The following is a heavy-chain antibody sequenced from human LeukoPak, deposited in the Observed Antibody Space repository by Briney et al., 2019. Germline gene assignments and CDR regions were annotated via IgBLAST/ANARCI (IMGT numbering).Heavy chain of an antibody. J-gene: IGHJ4*02. CDR3: ARHRSSWLIDY. Sequence: PGGSLRLSCAASGFTFSSYAMSWVRQAPGKGLEWVSAISDSGGNTYYADSVRGRFTISRGNSKNTLYLQMNSLRAEDTAVYYCARHRSSWLIDYWGQGTLVTVSS. CDR2: ISDSGGNT. V-gene: IGHV3-23*01. CDR1: GFTFSSYA. D-gene: IGHD6-6*01.